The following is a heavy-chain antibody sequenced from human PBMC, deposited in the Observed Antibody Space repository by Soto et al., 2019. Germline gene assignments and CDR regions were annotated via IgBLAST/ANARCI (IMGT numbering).Heavy chain of an antibody. V-gene: IGHV3-72*01. CDR2: IRSRGNGYTT. CDR1: GFTFSDHY. CDR3: ARRPAAGGLDV. Sequence: GGSLRLSCAASGFTFSDHYMDWVRQAPGKGLEWVGRIRSRGNGYTTEYAASVKGRFTISRDDSKNSLYLRMNSLKTEDTAVYYCARRPAAGGLDVWGQGTTVTVSS. J-gene: IGHJ6*02. D-gene: IGHD6-25*01.